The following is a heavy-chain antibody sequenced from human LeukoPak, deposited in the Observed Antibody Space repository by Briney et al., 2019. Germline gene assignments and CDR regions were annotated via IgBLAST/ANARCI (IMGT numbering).Heavy chain of an antibody. Sequence: GASVKVSCKTSGYSFTDYYMHWVRQAPGQGLEWMGWINPNGGGTKYAQKFQGRVTMTRDTSISTAYMELSRLRSDDTDVYYCARKGGYCTNGVCFDAFDIWGQGTMVTVSS. V-gene: IGHV1-2*02. CDR1: GYSFTDYY. D-gene: IGHD2-8*01. CDR2: INPNGGGT. CDR3: ARKGGYCTNGVCFDAFDI. J-gene: IGHJ3*02.